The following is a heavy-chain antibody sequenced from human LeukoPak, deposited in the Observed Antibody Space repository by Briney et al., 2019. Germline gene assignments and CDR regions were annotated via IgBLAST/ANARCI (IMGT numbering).Heavy chain of an antibody. D-gene: IGHD2-15*01. CDR1: GFTFSSSA. CDR2: ISNNDGYT. Sequence: PGGSLRLSCAASGFTFSSSAMSWVRQAPGKGLEWVSAISNNDGYTYYADSVQGRFTISRDNSKSTLCLQMNSLRAEDTAVYYCAKQLGYCSDGSCYFPYWGQGTLVTVSS. V-gene: IGHV3-23*01. J-gene: IGHJ4*02. CDR3: AKQLGYCSDGSCYFPY.